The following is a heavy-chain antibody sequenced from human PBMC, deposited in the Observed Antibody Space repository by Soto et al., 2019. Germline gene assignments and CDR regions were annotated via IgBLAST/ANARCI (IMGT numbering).Heavy chain of an antibody. D-gene: IGHD6-13*01. Sequence: SVKVSCKASGGTFSSYAISWVRQAPGQGLEWMGGIIPIFGTANYAQKFQGRVTITADKSTSTAYMELSSLRSEDTAVYYCASSPGIATKNWFDPWGQGTLVTVSS. J-gene: IGHJ5*02. CDR3: ASSPGIATKNWFDP. CDR1: GGTFSSYA. V-gene: IGHV1-69*06. CDR2: IIPIFGTA.